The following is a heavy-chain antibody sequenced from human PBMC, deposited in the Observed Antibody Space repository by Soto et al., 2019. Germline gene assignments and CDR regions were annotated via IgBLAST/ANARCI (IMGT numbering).Heavy chain of an antibody. CDR1: GYTFTSYY. Sequence: QVQLVQSGAEVKEPGAPVKLSCSASGYTFTSYYMHWVRQAPGQGLEWMGVINPLRGSASYAQNFQDRVTMTRDTSTATAYMELRSLRSDDTAIYYCTRDVETSGSNGGPYWGQGTLVIVSA. CDR2: INPLRGSA. D-gene: IGHD1-26*01. V-gene: IGHV1-46*01. J-gene: IGHJ4*02. CDR3: TRDVETSGSNGGPY.